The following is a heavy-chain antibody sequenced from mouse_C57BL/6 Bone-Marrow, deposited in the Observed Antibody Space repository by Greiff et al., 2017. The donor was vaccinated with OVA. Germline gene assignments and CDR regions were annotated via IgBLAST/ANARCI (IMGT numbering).Heavy chain of an antibody. J-gene: IGHJ2*01. V-gene: IGHV1-12*01. CDR3: AIKGLWGYDY. CDR2: IYPGNGDT. D-gene: IGHD3-3*01. CDR1: GYTFTSYN. Sequence: LQQSGAELVRPGASVKMSCKASGYTFTSYNMHWVKQTPRQGLEWIGAIYPGNGDTSYNQKFKGKATLTVDKSSSTAYMQLSSLTSDDSAGYCGAIKGLWGYDYWGQGTTLTVSS.